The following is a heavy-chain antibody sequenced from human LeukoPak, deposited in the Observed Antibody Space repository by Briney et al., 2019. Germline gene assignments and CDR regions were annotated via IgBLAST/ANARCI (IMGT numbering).Heavy chain of an antibody. V-gene: IGHV4-59*01. J-gene: IGHJ6*02. CDR3: ARDLDWNDEDYYYGMDV. CDR2: VHYSGSS. CDR1: GGSISGYY. D-gene: IGHD1-1*01. Sequence: SETLSLTCTVSGGSISGYYWSWIRQPPGKGLEWIGYVHYSGSSNYNPSLKSRVTISIDTSKNQFSLKLSSVTAADTAVYYCARDLDWNDEDYYYGMDVWGQGTTVTVSS.